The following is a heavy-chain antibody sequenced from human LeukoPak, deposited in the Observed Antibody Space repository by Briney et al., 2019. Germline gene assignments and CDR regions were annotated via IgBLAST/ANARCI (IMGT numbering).Heavy chain of an antibody. Sequence: ASVKVSCKASGYTFTSYDINWVRQATGQGLEWMGWMNPNSGNTGHAQKFQGRVTMTRNTSISTAYMELSSLRSEDTAVYYCASGGGINYYYYYYGMDVWGQGTTVTVSS. CDR2: MNPNSGNT. J-gene: IGHJ6*02. D-gene: IGHD1-26*01. V-gene: IGHV1-8*01. CDR1: GYTFTSYD. CDR3: ASGGGINYYYYYYGMDV.